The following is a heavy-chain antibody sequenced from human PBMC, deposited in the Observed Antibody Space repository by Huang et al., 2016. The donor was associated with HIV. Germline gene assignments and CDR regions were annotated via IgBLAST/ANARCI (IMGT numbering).Heavy chain of an antibody. V-gene: IGHV3-30-3*01. CDR2: ISDDGSNK. J-gene: IGHJ6*03. CDR1: GFTFSNYA. Sequence: QVQLVESGGGVVQPGRSLRLSCAASGFTFSNYAMHWVSQAPGEGLEWVAVISDDGSNKYYPDCVKGRFTISRDNSKNALYLQMNSLRAEDTAVYYCARRAVAGIYYYYYMDVWGKGTTVTVSS. CDR3: ARRAVAGIYYYYYMDV. D-gene: IGHD6-19*01.